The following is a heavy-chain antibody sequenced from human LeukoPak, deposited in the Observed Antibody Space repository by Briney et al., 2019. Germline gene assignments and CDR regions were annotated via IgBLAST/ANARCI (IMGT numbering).Heavy chain of an antibody. J-gene: IGHJ4*02. CDR1: GGSISNYY. CDR2: IYYSGST. D-gene: IGHD6-19*01. CDR3: AREQWLGYFDY. V-gene: IGHV4-59*01. Sequence: PSETLSLTCTVSGGSISNYYWSWIRQPPGKGLEWIGYIYYSGSTNYNPSLKSRVTISVDTSKNQFSLKLSSVTAADTAVYYCAREQWLGYFDYWGQGTLVTVSS.